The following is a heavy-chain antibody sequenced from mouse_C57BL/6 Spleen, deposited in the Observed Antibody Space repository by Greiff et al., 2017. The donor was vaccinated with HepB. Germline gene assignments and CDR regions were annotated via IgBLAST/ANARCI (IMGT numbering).Heavy chain of an antibody. CDR1: GFTFSDYG. V-gene: IGHV5-17*01. J-gene: IGHJ1*03. Sequence: EVKLMESGGGLVKPGGSLKLSCAASGFTFSDYGMHWVRQAPEKGLEWVAYISSGSSTIYYADTVKGRFTISRDNAKNTLFLQMTSLRSEDTAMYYCARPMNDYDVEWYFDVWGTGTTVTVSS. CDR2: ISSGSSTI. CDR3: ARPMNDYDVEWYFDV. D-gene: IGHD2-4*01.